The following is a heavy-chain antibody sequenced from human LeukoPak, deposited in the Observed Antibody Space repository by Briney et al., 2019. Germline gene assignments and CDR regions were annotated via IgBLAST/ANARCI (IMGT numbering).Heavy chain of an antibody. J-gene: IGHJ4*02. D-gene: IGHD3-22*01. CDR1: GGTFSSYA. V-gene: IGHV1-69*04. CDR2: IIPILGIA. Sequence: GASVKVSCKASGGTFSSYAISWVRQAPGQGLEWMGRIIPILGIANYAQKFQGRVTITADKSTSTAYMELSSLRSEDTAVYYCARSGDHYYDSSGYPYWGQGTLVTVSS. CDR3: ARSGDHYYDSSGYPY.